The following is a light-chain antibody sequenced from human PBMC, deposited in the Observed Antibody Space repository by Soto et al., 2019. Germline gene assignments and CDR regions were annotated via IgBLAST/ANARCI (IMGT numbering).Light chain of an antibody. Sequence: QPALTQPASVSGSPGQSITISCTGTSSDVGGYNFVSWYQQHPGKAPKLMIYDVSTRPSGVSDRFSGSKSGNTASLTISGLQAEDEADYYCASYTTTLEKLFGGGTKLTVL. V-gene: IGLV2-14*03. J-gene: IGLJ2*01. CDR1: SSDVGGYNF. CDR3: ASYTTTLEKL. CDR2: DVS.